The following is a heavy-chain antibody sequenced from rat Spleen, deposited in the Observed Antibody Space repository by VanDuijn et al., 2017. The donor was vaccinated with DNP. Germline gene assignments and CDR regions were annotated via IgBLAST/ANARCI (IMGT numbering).Heavy chain of an antibody. J-gene: IGHJ2*01. D-gene: IGHD1-11*01. CDR2: ITYDGGTT. CDR1: GFTFSDSY. Sequence: EVQLVESGGGLVQPGRSLELSCAASGFTFSDSYLAWVRQTSTKGLEWVSSITYDGGTTYYREYVKGRFPISRDNATSRLSLQMDRLKSEDTATYYCSAGRGGPYYWGQGVMVTVSS. V-gene: IGHV5-20*01. CDR3: SAGRGGPYY.